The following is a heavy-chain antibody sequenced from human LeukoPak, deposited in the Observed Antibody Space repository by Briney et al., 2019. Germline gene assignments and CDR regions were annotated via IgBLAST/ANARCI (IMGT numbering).Heavy chain of an antibody. J-gene: IGHJ1*01. V-gene: IGHV3-74*01. D-gene: IGHD3-22*01. CDR3: ARAPSEIGGYYPEYFRH. Sequence: GGSLRLFCAAAGFTFSNYWMHWVRQAPGKGLVWVSRIKSDGRTNYADSVKGRFTISRDNAKNTVSLQMNSLRAEDTGVYYCARAPSEIGGYYPEYFRHWGQGTLVTVSS. CDR2: IKSDGRT. CDR1: GFTFSNYW.